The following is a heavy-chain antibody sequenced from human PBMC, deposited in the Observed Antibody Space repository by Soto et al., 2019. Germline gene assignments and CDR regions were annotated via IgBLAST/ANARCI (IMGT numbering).Heavy chain of an antibody. V-gene: IGHV3-23*01. CDR1: GVTVSSYA. Sequence: HGGSLRLSCAASGVTVSSYAMSWVRQAPGKGLEWVSGISGSGGSTYYADSVKGRFTISRDNSKNTLYLQMNSLRAEDTAVYYCARSGYSYGPFDYWGQGTLVTVSS. CDR2: ISGSGGST. D-gene: IGHD5-18*01. J-gene: IGHJ4*02. CDR3: ARSGYSYGPFDY.